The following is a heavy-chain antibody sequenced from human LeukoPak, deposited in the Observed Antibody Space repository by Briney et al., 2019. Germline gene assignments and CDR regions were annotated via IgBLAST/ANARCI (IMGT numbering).Heavy chain of an antibody. Sequence: SQTLSLTCTVSGGSISSGGYYWGWIRQHPGKGLEWIGYIYYSGSTYYNPSLKSRVTISVDTSKNQFSLKLSSVTAADMAVYYCATTCYYDSSGYYYAGAFDIWGQGTMVTVSS. D-gene: IGHD3-22*01. J-gene: IGHJ3*02. CDR3: ATTCYYDSSGYYYAGAFDI. V-gene: IGHV4-31*03. CDR2: IYYSGST. CDR1: GGSISSGGYY.